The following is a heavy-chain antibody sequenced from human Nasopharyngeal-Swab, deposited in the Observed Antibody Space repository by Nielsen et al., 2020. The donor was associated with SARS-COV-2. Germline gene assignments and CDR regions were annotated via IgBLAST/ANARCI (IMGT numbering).Heavy chain of an antibody. Sequence: GESLKISCAASGFTFSDYYMSWIRQAPGKGPEWVSYISSSGSTIYYADSVKGRFTISRDNAKNSLYLQMNSLRAEDTAVYYCARDQNYDSSGYLGRWGQGTLVTVSS. CDR2: ISSSGSTI. CDR3: ARDQNYDSSGYLGR. J-gene: IGHJ4*02. D-gene: IGHD3-22*01. V-gene: IGHV3-11*04. CDR1: GFTFSDYY.